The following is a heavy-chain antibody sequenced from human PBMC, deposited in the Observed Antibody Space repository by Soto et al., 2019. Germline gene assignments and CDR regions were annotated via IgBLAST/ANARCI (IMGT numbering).Heavy chain of an antibody. CDR2: IIPTFGTT. Sequence: QVQLVQSGAELKKPGSSVKVSCQASGGTFSNYAISWVRQAPGQGIEWMGKIIPTFGTTNYAQNFRGRVTITADEYTTTAYMELSSLRSDDTALYYCARELPPAPGSFREDTLDIWGQGTMITVSS. CDR1: GGTFSNYA. CDR3: ARELPPAPGSFREDTLDI. D-gene: IGHD6-13*01. J-gene: IGHJ3*02. V-gene: IGHV1-69*15.